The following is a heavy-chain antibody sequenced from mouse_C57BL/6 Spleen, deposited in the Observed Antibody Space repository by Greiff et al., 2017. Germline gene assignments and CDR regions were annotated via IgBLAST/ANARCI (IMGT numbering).Heavy chain of an antibody. J-gene: IGHJ4*01. CDR1: GFTFSDYG. V-gene: IGHV5-17*01. CDR3: AGGYGSSLYYAMDY. Sequence: DVQLVESGGGLVKPGGSLKLSCAASGFTFSDYGMHWVRQAPEKGLEWVAYISSGSSTINYADTVKGRFTISRDNAKNTLFLQMTSLRSEDAAMYYCAGGYGSSLYYAMDYWGQGTSVTVSS. CDR2: ISSGSSTI. D-gene: IGHD1-1*01.